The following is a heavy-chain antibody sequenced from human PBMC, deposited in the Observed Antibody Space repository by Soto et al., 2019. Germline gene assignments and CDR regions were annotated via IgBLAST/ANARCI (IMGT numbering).Heavy chain of an antibody. CDR1: GFXFSSYW. Sequence: PGGSLRLSCAASGFXFSSYWMSWVRQAPGKGLEWVANIKQEGSEKYYVESVKGRFTISRDNAKNSLYLQMNSLRAEDTAVYYCAREYYWGQGTLVTVSS. CDR2: IKQEGSEK. J-gene: IGHJ4*02. V-gene: IGHV3-7*01. CDR3: AREYY.